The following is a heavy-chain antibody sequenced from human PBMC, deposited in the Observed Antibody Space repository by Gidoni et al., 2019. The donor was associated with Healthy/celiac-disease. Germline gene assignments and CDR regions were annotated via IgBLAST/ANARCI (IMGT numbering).Heavy chain of an antibody. D-gene: IGHD2-2*01. CDR1: GLTFDDYA. CDR2: ISWNSGSI. CDR3: AKDMNGGYCSSTSCHYGMDV. V-gene: IGHV3-9*01. J-gene: IGHJ6*02. Sequence: EVQLVESGGALVQPGRSLRLSFAASGLTFDDYAMHWVRQAPGKGLEWVSGISWNSGSIGYADSVKGRFTISRDNAKNSLYLQMNSLRAEDTALYYCAKDMNGGYCSSTSCHYGMDVWGQGTTVTVSS.